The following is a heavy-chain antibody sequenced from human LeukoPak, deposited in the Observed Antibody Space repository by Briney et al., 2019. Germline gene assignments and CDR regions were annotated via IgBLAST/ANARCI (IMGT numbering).Heavy chain of an antibody. V-gene: IGHV3-48*03. CDR1: GFTFSSYE. CDR3: TTDLPGGGRTIDY. CDR2: ISSSGSTI. D-gene: IGHD2-15*01. Sequence: PGGSLRLSCAASGFTFSSYEMNWVRQAPGKGLEWVSYISSSGSTIYYADSVKGRFTISRDNSKNTLYLQMNSLKTEDTAMYYCTTDLPGGGRTIDYWGQGTLVIVSS. J-gene: IGHJ4*01.